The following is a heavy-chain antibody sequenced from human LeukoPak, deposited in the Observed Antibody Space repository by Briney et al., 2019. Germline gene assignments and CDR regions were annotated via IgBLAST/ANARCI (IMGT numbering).Heavy chain of an antibody. D-gene: IGHD3-3*01. CDR3: ARMTIFGPFDY. CDR2: ISDSGST. V-gene: IGHV4-59*11. J-gene: IGHJ4*02. CDR1: GGSLSTHH. Sequence: SETLSLTCVVSGGSLSTHHWSWTRQSPGRGLEWIGYISDSGSTNYNPSLKSRVTISVDTSKNQFSLMLSSVTAADTAVYYCARMTIFGPFDYWGQGTLVTVSS.